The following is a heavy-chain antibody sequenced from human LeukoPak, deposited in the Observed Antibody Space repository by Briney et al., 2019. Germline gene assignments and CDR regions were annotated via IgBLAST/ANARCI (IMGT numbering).Heavy chain of an antibody. Sequence: GGSLRLSCTASGFTFSSYGMHWVRQAPGKGLEWVAFIRYDGSNKYYADSVKGRFTISRDNSKNTLYLQMNSLRAEDTAMYYCAKTSSNYDFWSGLDYWGQGTLVTVSS. CDR2: IRYDGSNK. CDR3: AKTSSNYDFWSGLDY. CDR1: GFTFSSYG. V-gene: IGHV3-30*02. J-gene: IGHJ4*02. D-gene: IGHD3-3*01.